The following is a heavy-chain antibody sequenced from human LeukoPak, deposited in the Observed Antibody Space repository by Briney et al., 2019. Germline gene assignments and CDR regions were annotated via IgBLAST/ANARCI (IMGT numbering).Heavy chain of an antibody. CDR3: AKDMDYGGNSGIFDY. CDR1: GFTFDDYA. D-gene: IGHD4-23*01. Sequence: PGGSLRLSCAASGFTFDDYAMHWVRQAPGKGLEWVSGISWNSGSIGYADSVKGRFTISRDNSKNSLYLQMNSLRAEDTALYYCAKDMDYGGNSGIFDYWGQGTLVTVSS. V-gene: IGHV3-9*01. J-gene: IGHJ4*02. CDR2: ISWNSGSI.